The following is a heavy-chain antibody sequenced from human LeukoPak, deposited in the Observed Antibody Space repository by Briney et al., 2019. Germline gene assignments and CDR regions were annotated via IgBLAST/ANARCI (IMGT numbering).Heavy chain of an antibody. Sequence: ASVKVSCKASGYTFTSYYMHWVRQAPGQGLEWMGIINPSGGSTSYAQKFQGRVTMTRDTSTSTVYMELSSLRAEDTAVYYCARGSRAAAVYYYYYMDVWGKGTTVTVSS. D-gene: IGHD2-2*01. J-gene: IGHJ6*03. CDR3: ARGSRAAAVYYYYYMDV. CDR1: GYTFTSYY. CDR2: INPSGGST. V-gene: IGHV1-46*01.